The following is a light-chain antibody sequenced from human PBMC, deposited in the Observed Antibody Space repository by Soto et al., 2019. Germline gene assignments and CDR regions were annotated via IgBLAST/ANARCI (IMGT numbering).Light chain of an antibody. V-gene: IGLV2-14*01. J-gene: IGLJ1*01. Sequence: QSVLTQPASVSGSPGQSITISCTGTSSDVGGYNYVSWYQQHPGKAPKLMIYDVSIRASGVSYRFSGSKSGNTASLTISVLQAEDEADYYCSSYTSSNTRYVFGTGTKVTVL. CDR1: SSDVGGYNY. CDR2: DVS. CDR3: SSYTSSNTRYV.